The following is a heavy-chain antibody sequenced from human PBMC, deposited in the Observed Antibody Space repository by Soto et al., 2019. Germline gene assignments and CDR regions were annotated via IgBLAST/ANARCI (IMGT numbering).Heavy chain of an antibody. J-gene: IGHJ4*02. CDR2: ISYDGSNK. Sequence: GGSLRLSCAASGFTLSSYGMHWVRQAPGKGLEWVAVISYDGSNKYYADSVKGRFTISRDNSKNTLYLQMNSLRAEDTAVYYCAKDSVYYDSSGQFDYWGQGTLVTVSS. CDR3: AKDSVYYDSSGQFDY. CDR1: GFTLSSYG. V-gene: IGHV3-30*18. D-gene: IGHD3-22*01.